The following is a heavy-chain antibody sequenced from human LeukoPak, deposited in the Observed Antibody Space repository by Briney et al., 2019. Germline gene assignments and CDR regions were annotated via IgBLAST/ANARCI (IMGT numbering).Heavy chain of an antibody. J-gene: IGHJ3*02. CDR2: ISGSGGST. V-gene: IGHV3-23*01. CDR3: SRGGAHHAFDI. D-gene: IGHD3-10*01. Sequence: ETLSLTCAVSGGPISSSNWWSWVRQAPGKGLEWVSAISGSGGSTYYADSVKGRFTISRDNAKNTLYLQMNSLRAEDTAIYYCSRGGAHHAFDIWGQGTMVTVSS. CDR1: GGPISSSN.